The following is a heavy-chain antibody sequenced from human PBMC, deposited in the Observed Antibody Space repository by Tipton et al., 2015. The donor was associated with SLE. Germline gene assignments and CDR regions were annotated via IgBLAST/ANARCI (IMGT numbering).Heavy chain of an antibody. CDR1: GGSIGSGSYY. J-gene: IGHJ3*02. V-gene: IGHV4-61*02. Sequence: TLSLTCTVSGGSIGSGSYYWSWIRQPAGKGLEWIGRIYTSGSTNYNPSLKSRVTISVDTSKNQFSLKLSSVTAADTAVYYCARANWGSRSVLGAFDIWGQGTMVTVSS. CDR3: ARANWGSRSVLGAFDI. CDR2: IYTSGST. D-gene: IGHD7-27*01.